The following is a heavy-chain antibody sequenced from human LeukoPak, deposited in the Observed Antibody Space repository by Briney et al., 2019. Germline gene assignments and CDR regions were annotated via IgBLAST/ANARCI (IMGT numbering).Heavy chain of an antibody. CDR2: ISDSYVT. D-gene: IGHD1-26*01. CDR1: GFTFRTHE. V-gene: IGHV3-48*03. Sequence: GGSLRLSCVTSGFTFRTHEMNWVRQAPGKGLELIAYISDSYVTHYAESVKGRFTVSRDNAKSSVYLQMNSLRAEDTAMYFCAREGELGRFNALDVWGQGTMITVSS. CDR3: AREGELGRFNALDV. J-gene: IGHJ3*01.